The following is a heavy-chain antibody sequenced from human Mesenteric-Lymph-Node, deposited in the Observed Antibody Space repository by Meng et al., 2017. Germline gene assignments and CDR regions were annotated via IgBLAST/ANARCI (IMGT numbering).Heavy chain of an antibody. Sequence: QALLQESGPGLVKPSETLSFTCAVSGGSISSINWWTWVRQPPGKGLEWIGEIYHSGSTNYNPSLKSRVTISVDKSKNQFSLKLSSVTAADTAVYYCARVAAAGNEWFDPWGQGTLVTVSS. CDR3: ARVAAAGNEWFDP. J-gene: IGHJ5*02. D-gene: IGHD6-13*01. CDR2: IYHSGST. V-gene: IGHV4-4*02. CDR1: GGSISSINW.